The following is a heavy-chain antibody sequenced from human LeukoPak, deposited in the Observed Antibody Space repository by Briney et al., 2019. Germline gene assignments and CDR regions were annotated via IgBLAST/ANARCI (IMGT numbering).Heavy chain of an antibody. CDR1: GYTFSGTGWY. D-gene: IGHD3-10*01. Sequence: ASVKVSCKASGYTFSGTGWYLYWLRQAPGQGLECMGWIHPNNGDTAYAQKFEGRVAMTRDTSISTAYMELRRRRPDDTAVYFCARDGPAQMVDLDYWGQGTLDTVSS. V-gene: IGHV1-2*02. CDR3: ARDGPAQMVDLDY. CDR2: IHPNNGDT. J-gene: IGHJ4*02.